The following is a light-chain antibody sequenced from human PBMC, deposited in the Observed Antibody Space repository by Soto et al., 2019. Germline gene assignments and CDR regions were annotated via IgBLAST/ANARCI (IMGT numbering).Light chain of an antibody. CDR2: GAS. CDR1: QSVCSRC. J-gene: IGKJ1*01. Sequence: ETVLTQSPGTLSLSPGERVTLSCRASQSVCSRCLAWYQQKPGQSPRLLIYGASSRATGIPDRFSGSGSGTDFTLTISRLEPEDFAVYYCQHSGTTPWTFGQGTKVGIQ. V-gene: IGKV3-20*01. CDR3: QHSGTTPWT.